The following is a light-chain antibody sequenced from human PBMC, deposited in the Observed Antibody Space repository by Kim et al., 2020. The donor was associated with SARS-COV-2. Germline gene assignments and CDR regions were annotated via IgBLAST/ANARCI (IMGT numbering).Light chain of an antibody. J-gene: IGKJ4*01. Sequence: SPGEGATLSCSASQSVSSTYLAWYQQKSGQAPRLLIYGTSTRATGIPDRFSGSGSGTDFTLTISRLEPEDFAVYYCQQYGTSPRTFGGGTKVDIK. V-gene: IGKV3-20*01. CDR3: QQYGTSPRT. CDR1: QSVSSTY. CDR2: GTS.